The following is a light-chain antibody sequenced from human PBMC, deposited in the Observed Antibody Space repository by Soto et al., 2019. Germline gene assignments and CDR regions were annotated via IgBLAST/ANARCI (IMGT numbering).Light chain of an antibody. CDR1: QSVSRY. Sequence: EIVLTQSPATLSLSPGEGATLSCRASQSVSRYLAWYQQKPGQAPRLLIYDTSNRAIGIPARFSGSGSGTDFTLTIGSLEPEDFAVYYCHQRTNLPLFTFGPGTKVDIK. CDR3: HQRTNLPLFT. V-gene: IGKV3-11*01. CDR2: DTS. J-gene: IGKJ3*01.